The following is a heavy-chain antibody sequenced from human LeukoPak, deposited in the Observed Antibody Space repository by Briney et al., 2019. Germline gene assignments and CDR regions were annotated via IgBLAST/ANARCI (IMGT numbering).Heavy chain of an antibody. CDR2: IYYSGST. CDR1: GGSISSSSYY. Sequence: SETLSLTCTVSGGSISSSSYYWGWIRQPPGKGLEWIGSIYYSGSTYYNPPLKSRVTISVDTSKNQFSLKLSSVTAADTAVYYCARERGSSGYYYYYWGQGTLVTVSS. V-gene: IGHV4-39*07. J-gene: IGHJ4*02. D-gene: IGHD3-22*01. CDR3: ARERGSSGYYYYY.